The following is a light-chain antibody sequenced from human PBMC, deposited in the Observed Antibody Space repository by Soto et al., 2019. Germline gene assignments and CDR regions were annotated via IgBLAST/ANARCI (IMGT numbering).Light chain of an antibody. CDR1: SGDIGSYNR. CDR2: EVT. CDR3: SSYTNINTRACV. J-gene: IGLJ1*01. Sequence: LTQPASVSGSPGQSITISCTGTSGDIGSYNRVSWYQQHPGKAPKLIIYEVTERPSGVSNRFSGSKSGNTASLTISGLQAEDEAEYYCSSYTNINTRACVFGTGTKVT. V-gene: IGLV2-14*01.